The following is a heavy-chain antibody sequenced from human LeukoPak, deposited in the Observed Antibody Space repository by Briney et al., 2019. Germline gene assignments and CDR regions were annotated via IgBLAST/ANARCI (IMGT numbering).Heavy chain of an antibody. CDR3: ARAPYDGHFWGWFDP. Sequence: SETLSLTCAVSGGSISSYYWSWIRQPPGKGLEWIGYIYYSGSTNYNPSLKSRVTISVVTSKNQFSLKLSSVTAADTAVYYCARAPYDGHFWGWFDPWGQGTLVTVSS. D-gene: IGHD3-16*01. V-gene: IGHV4-59*01. J-gene: IGHJ5*02. CDR2: IYYSGST. CDR1: GGSISSYY.